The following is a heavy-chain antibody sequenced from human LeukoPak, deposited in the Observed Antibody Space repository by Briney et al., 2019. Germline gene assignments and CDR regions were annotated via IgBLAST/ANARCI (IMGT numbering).Heavy chain of an antibody. CDR1: GYSFTGYQ. J-gene: IGHJ6*03. CDR3: AREGLRSIAARRGTRDYMDV. CDR2: INPNNGDT. D-gene: IGHD6-6*01. Sequence: GASVKVSCKASGYSFTGYQMHWVRQAPGQGLEWMGWINPNNGDTNYAQKFQGRVAMTRDTSISTAYMELSSLRSDDTAVYYCAREGLRSIAARRGTRDYMDVWGKGTTVIVSS. V-gene: IGHV1-2*02.